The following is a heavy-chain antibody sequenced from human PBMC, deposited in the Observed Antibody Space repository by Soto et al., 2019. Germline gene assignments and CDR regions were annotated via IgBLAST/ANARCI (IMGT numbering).Heavy chain of an antibody. D-gene: IGHD3-22*01. CDR3: AKDSDDSSGYAHFDY. J-gene: IGHJ4*02. Sequence: SETLSLTCTVSGGSISSYYWSWIRQPAGKGLEWIGRIYTSGSTNYNPSLKSRVTMSVDTSKNQFSLKLRSVTAADTAVYYCAKDSDDSSGYAHFDYWGQGTMVTVSS. CDR2: IYTSGST. V-gene: IGHV4-4*07. CDR1: GGSISSYY.